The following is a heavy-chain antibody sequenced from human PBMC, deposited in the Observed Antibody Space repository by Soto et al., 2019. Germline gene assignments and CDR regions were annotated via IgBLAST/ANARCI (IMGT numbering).Heavy chain of an antibody. CDR3: AKDQAAAGTISREFQY. D-gene: IGHD6-13*01. V-gene: IGHV3-23*01. Sequence: PGGSLRLSCAASEFTFSNYAMSWVRQAPGKGLEWVSGISGSGGTTYYADSVKGRFTISRDNSKNTLYLQMNSLRAEDTAIYYCAKDQAAAGTISREFQYWGQGTLV. CDR1: EFTFSNYA. J-gene: IGHJ1*01. CDR2: ISGSGGTT.